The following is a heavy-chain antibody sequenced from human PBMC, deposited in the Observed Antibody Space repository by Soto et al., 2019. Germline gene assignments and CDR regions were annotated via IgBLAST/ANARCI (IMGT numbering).Heavy chain of an antibody. CDR3: ARAYCSGGSCYWFFDY. CDR2: IDPSDSYT. D-gene: IGHD2-15*01. CDR1: GYSVTSYW. V-gene: IGHV5-10-1*01. Sequence: HGESLKISCKGSGYSVTSYWISWVRQMPGKGLEWMGRIDPSDSYTNYSPSFQGHVTISADKSISTAYLQWSSLKASDTAMYYCARAYCSGGSCYWFFDYWGQGTLVTVSS. J-gene: IGHJ4*02.